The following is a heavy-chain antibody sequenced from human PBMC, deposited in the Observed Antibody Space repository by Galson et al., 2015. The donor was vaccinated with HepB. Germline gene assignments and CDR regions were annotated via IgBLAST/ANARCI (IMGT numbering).Heavy chain of an antibody. CDR2: IYYSGST. V-gene: IGHV4-59*08. J-gene: IGHJ3*02. CDR3: ARQPYWNAFDI. D-gene: IGHD2-15*01. CDR1: GGPISSYY. Sequence: QVQLQESGPGLVKPSETLSLTCTVSGGPISSYYWSWIRQPPGKGLEWIGYIYYSGSTNYHPSLKSRVTISVDTSKNQFSLKLSSVTAADTAVYYCARQPYWNAFDIWGQGTMVTVSS.